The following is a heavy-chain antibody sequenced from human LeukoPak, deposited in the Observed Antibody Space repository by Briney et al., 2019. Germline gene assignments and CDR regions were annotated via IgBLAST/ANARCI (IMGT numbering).Heavy chain of an antibody. J-gene: IGHJ4*02. CDR1: GGSISSYY. V-gene: IGHV4-59*01. CDR2: IYYSGST. D-gene: IGHD2-15*01. Sequence: SETLSLTCTVSGGSISSYYWSWIRQPPGKGLEWIGYIYYSGSTNYNPSLKSRVTISVDTSKNQFSLKLSSVTAADTAVYYCARGGATIGYWGQGTLVTASS. CDR3: ARGGATIGY.